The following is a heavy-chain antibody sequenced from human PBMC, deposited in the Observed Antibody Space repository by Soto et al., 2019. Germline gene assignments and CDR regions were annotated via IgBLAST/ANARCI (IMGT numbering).Heavy chain of an antibody. J-gene: IGHJ6*02. D-gene: IGHD2-21*02. CDR3: VQSRCGGDCLEIYSSHAYNGLDV. Sequence: QVTLKESGPTLVKPTQTLTLTCTVSGLSLRTTGVGVGWVRQPPGKALEWLALLYWDDDKRYSPSLRSRLTIAKNISEKQVVLTTTNMDPADTATYYCVQSRCGGDCLEIYSSHAYNGLDVWGQGTTVTVSS. V-gene: IGHV2-5*02. CDR2: LYWDDDK. CDR1: GLSLRTTGVG.